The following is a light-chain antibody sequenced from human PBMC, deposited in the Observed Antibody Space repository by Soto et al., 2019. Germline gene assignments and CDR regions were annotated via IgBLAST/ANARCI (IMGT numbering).Light chain of an antibody. J-gene: IGKJ1*01. CDR3: QQYSNWPRT. Sequence: DIVMTQSPATLSLSPGEGATPSCRASQSVRSNLGWYQQKPGQAPSLLIYGASTRATGIPDRFSGSGSGTEFMLTISSLQSEDFAVYYCQQYSNWPRTFGQGTKVDIK. CDR1: QSVRSN. CDR2: GAS. V-gene: IGKV3-15*01.